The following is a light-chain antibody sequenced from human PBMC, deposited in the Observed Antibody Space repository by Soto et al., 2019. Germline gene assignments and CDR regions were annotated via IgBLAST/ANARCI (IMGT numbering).Light chain of an antibody. CDR1: SSNIGAGYD. CDR3: QSYDSSLSGFVV. Sequence: QAVLTQPPSVSGAPVQRVTISCTGCSSNIGAGYDVHWYQQLPGTAPKLLIYGNSNRPSGVPDRFSGSKSGTSASLAITGFHAEEEADYYCQSYDSSLSGFVVFGGGSKLAV. V-gene: IGLV1-40*01. J-gene: IGLJ2*01. CDR2: GNS.